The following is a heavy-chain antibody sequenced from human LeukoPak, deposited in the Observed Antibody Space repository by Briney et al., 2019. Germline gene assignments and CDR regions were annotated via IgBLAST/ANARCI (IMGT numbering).Heavy chain of an antibody. V-gene: IGHV1-58*02. D-gene: IGHD6-19*01. CDR2: IVVGSGNT. J-gene: IGHJ4*02. Sequence: ASVKVSRKASGFTFTSSAMQWVRQARGQRLEWIGWIVVGSGNTNYAQKFQERVTITRDMSTSTAYMELSSLRSEDTAVYYCAATIAVAGKFDYWGQGTLVTVSS. CDR3: AATIAVAGKFDY. CDR1: GFTFTSSA.